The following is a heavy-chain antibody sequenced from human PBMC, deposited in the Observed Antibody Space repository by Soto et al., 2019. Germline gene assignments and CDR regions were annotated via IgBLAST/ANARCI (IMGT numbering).Heavy chain of an antibody. CDR1: GFTFSSYA. Sequence: EVQLLESGGGLVQPGGSLRLSCAASGFTFSSYAMSWVRQAPGKGLEWVSAISGSGGSTYYADSVKGRFTISRDNSKNTLYLQMNRLRAEDTAVYYCAKRGSKSGSYYGEGLDYWGQGTLVTVSS. D-gene: IGHD1-26*01. CDR2: ISGSGGST. V-gene: IGHV3-23*01. CDR3: AKRGSKSGSYYGEGLDY. J-gene: IGHJ4*02.